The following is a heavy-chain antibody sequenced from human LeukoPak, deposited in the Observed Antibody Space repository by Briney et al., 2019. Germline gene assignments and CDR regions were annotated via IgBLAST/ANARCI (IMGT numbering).Heavy chain of an antibody. CDR1: GGSVSSGSYY. J-gene: IGHJ4*02. CDR2: IYYSGST. V-gene: IGHV4-61*01. Sequence: SETLSLTCTVSGGSVSSGSYYWSWIRQPPGKGLEWIGYIYYSGSTNYNPSLKSRVTISVDTSKNQFSLKLSSVTAADTAVYYCARGAFNPFDYWGQGTLVTVSS. CDR3: ARGAFNPFDY.